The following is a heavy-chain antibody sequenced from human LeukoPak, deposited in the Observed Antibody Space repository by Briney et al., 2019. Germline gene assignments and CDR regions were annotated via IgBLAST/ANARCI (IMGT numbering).Heavy chain of an antibody. D-gene: IGHD6-19*01. Sequence: SETLSLTCTVSGGSISSSSYYWGWIRQPPGKGLEWIGSIYYSGSTYYNPSLKSRVTISVDTSKNQFSLKLSSVTAVDTAVYYCARHIEVAGTGCWFDPWGQGTLVTVSS. V-gene: IGHV4-39*01. CDR2: IYYSGST. CDR3: ARHIEVAGTGCWFDP. CDR1: GGSISSSSYY. J-gene: IGHJ5*02.